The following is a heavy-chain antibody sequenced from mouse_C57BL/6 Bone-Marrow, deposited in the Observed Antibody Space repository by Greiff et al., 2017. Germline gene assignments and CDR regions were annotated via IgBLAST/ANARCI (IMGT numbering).Heavy chain of an antibody. V-gene: IGHV6-6*01. Sequence: EVKLVESGGGLVQPGGSMKLSCAASGFTFSDAWMDWVRQSPEKGLEWVAEIRNKANNHATYYAESVKGRFTISRDDSKSSVYLQMNSLRAEDTGIYYCTRRVYHDWVWFAYWGQGTLVTVSA. D-gene: IGHD2-3*01. J-gene: IGHJ3*01. CDR3: TRRVYHDWVWFAY. CDR2: IRNKANNHAT. CDR1: GFTFSDAW.